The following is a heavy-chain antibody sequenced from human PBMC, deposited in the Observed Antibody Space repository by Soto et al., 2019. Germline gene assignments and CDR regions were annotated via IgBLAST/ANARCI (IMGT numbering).Heavy chain of an antibody. D-gene: IGHD5-18*01. J-gene: IGHJ6*02. Sequence: PSETLSLTCTVSGGSISSGGYYWSWIRQHPGKGLEWIGYIYYSGSTYYNPSLKSRVTISVDTSKNQFSLKLSSVTAADMAVYYCARDRDTAGYYGMDVWGQGTTVTVS. CDR1: GGSISSGGYY. CDR2: IYYSGST. CDR3: ARDRDTAGYYGMDV. V-gene: IGHV4-31*03.